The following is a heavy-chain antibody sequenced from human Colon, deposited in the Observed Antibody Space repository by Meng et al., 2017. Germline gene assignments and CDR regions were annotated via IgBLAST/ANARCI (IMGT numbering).Heavy chain of an antibody. D-gene: IGHD6-19*01. J-gene: IGHJ4*02. Sequence: ESAPRRVQHSGTRSLTFHVSGVSITSSNGGIWVRQAPRKWMEWIGQIDLSGKTDYNPSLKSRVTISLDKSMNQLFLEVYFVTAADTAIYYCARHLGWEFDYWRPGNLVTVAS. CDR2: IDLSGKT. CDR1: GVSITSSNG. V-gene: IGHV4-4*02. CDR3: ARHLGWEFDY.